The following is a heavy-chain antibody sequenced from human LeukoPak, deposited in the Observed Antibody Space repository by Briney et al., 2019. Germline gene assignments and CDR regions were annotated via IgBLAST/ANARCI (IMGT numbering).Heavy chain of an antibody. V-gene: IGHV3-23*01. CDR2: ISGSGGST. CDR1: GFTFSTYA. J-gene: IGHJ5*02. CDR3: AKDPIVVVPAAMPDNWFDP. D-gene: IGHD2-2*01. Sequence: GGSLRLSCAASGFTFSTYAMSWVRQAPGRGLEWVSAISGSGGSTYYADSVKGRFTISRDNSKNTLYLQMNSLRAEDTAVYYCAKDPIVVVPAAMPDNWFDPWGQGTLVTVSS.